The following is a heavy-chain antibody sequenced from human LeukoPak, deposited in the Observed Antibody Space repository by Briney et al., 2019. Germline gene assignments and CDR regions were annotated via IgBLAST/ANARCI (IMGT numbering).Heavy chain of an antibody. D-gene: IGHD1-26*01. V-gene: IGHV3-48*01. CDR3: ARVRGSYHFDY. Sequence: RGSLRLSCAASGFTFSGYSMNWVRQAPGKGLEWVSYITSSSSAIYYADSVKGRFTISRDNARNSLYLQMNSLRAEDTAVYYCARVRGSYHFDYWGQGTLVTVSS. J-gene: IGHJ4*02. CDR2: ITSSSSAI. CDR1: GFTFSGYS.